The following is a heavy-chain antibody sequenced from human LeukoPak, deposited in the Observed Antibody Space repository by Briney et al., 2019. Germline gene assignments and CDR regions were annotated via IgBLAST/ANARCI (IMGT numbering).Heavy chain of an antibody. J-gene: IGHJ4*02. V-gene: IGHV4-4*02. D-gene: IGHD6-19*01. CDR2: IYHSGST. Sequence: SGTLSLTCAVSGGSISSSNWWSWVRPPPGKGLEWIGEIYHSGSTNYNPSLKRRVTISLDKSNNQFSLKLSSVPAAHTAVYYCARADRSSGWYYFDYWGQGTLVTVSS. CDR3: ARADRSSGWYYFDY. CDR1: GGSISSSNW.